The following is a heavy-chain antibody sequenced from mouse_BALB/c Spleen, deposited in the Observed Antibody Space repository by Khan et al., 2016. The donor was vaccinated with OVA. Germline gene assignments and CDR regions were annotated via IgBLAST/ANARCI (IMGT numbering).Heavy chain of an antibody. Sequence: EVQLVETGGGLVQPKGSLKLSCAASGFTFNTYAMNWVRQAPGKGLEWVARIRSKSNNYATYYADSVKDRFTISRDDSQSMLYLQMNNLKTEDTAMYYCVRPYYDDAMDYWGQGTSVTVSS. J-gene: IGHJ4*01. CDR3: VRPYYDDAMDY. V-gene: IGHV10-1*02. CDR1: GFTFNTYA. D-gene: IGHD1-1*01. CDR2: IRSKSNNYAT.